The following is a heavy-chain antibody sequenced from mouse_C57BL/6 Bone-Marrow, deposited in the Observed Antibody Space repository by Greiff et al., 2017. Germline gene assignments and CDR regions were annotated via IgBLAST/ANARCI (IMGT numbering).Heavy chain of an antibody. J-gene: IGHJ1*03. D-gene: IGHD2-4*01. CDR1: GYAFSSSW. V-gene: IGHV1-82*01. CDR3: ARGGWDYDRYFDV. CDR2: IYPGDGDT. Sequence: QVQLQQSGPELVKPGASVKISCKASGYAFSSSWMNWVKQRPGKGLEWIGRIYPGDGDTNYNGKFKGKATLTADKSSSTAYMQLSSLTSEDSAVYFCARGGWDYDRYFDVWGTGTTVTVSS.